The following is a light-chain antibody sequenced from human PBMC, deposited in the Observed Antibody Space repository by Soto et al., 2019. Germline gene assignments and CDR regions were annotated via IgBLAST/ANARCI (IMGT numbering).Light chain of an antibody. CDR1: QSVNMY. J-gene: IGKJ4*01. CDR3: QQYDDWLRLT. V-gene: IGKV3D-15*01. CDR2: GAA. Sequence: EIVMTQSPATLSVSPGERATLSCTASQSVNMYLAWYHHKPGQAPRIFISGAASRGTGIPARFTDSGSGTELNLPISSLKSEDFGVYFCQQYDDWLRLTVAGVTKVDSK.